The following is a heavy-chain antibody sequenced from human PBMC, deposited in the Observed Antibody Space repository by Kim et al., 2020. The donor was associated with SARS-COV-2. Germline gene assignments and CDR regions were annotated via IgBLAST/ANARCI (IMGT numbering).Heavy chain of an antibody. Sequence: SETLSLTCAVYGGSFSGYYWSWTRQPPGKGLEWIGEINHSGSTNYNPSLKSRVTISVDTSKNQFSLKLSSVTAADTAVYYCARDRTRGVRIQVWLSPMDVWGQGTTVTVSS. V-gene: IGHV4-34*01. CDR2: INHSGST. J-gene: IGHJ6*02. CDR3: ARDRTRGVRIQVWLSPMDV. D-gene: IGHD5-18*01. CDR1: GGSFSGYY.